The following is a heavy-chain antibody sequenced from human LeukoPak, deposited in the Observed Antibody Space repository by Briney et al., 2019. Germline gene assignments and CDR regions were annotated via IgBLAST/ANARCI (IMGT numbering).Heavy chain of an antibody. Sequence: ASVKVSCKASGYTFTSYAMNWVRQAPGQGLEWMGWINTNTGNPTYAQGFTGRFVFSLDTSVSTAYLQISSLKAEDTAVYYCARTPPHYGDYGYYGMDVWGQGTTVTVSS. CDR3: ARTPPHYGDYGYYGMDV. CDR2: INTNTGNP. V-gene: IGHV7-4-1*02. CDR1: GYTFTSYA. J-gene: IGHJ6*02. D-gene: IGHD4-17*01.